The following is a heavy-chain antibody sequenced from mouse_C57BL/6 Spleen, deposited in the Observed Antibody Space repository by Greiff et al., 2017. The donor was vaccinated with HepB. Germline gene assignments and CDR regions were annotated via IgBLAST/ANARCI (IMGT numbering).Heavy chain of an antibody. D-gene: IGHD2-4*01. V-gene: IGHV1-22*01. CDR2: INPNNGGT. Sequence: QVQQSGPELVKPGASVKMSCKASGYTFTDYNMHWVKQSHGKSLEWIGYINPNNGGTSYNQKFKGKATLTVNKSSSTAYMELRSLTSEDSAVYYCARGGYDYDAYAMDYWGQGTSVTVSS. CDR3: ARGGYDYDAYAMDY. J-gene: IGHJ4*01. CDR1: GYTFTDYN.